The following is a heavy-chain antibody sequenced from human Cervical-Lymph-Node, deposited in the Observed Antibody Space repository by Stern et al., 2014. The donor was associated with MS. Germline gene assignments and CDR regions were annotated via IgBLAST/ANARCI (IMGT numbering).Heavy chain of an antibody. J-gene: IGHJ5*02. Sequence: VQLVASGAEVTKPGSSVKVFCKASGGTFSKFPSSWVRQAPGQGLEWMGGIFPVFGTPTYAQEFRGRVTITADVSTSTVYMELSSLRSDDTAVYYCALSSETSDRWYSLGYDLWGQGTLVTVSS. V-gene: IGHV1-69*01. CDR1: GGTFSKFP. CDR2: IFPVFGTP. D-gene: IGHD6-13*01. CDR3: ALSSETSDRWYSLGYDL.